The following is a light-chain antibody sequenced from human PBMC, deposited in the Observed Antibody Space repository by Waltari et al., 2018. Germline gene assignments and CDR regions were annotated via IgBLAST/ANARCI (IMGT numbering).Light chain of an antibody. V-gene: IGLV3-19*01. CDR1: SLRTSY. CDR2: GKD. CDR3: SSRDGRANQVV. Sequence: SSELTQDPAVSVALGQTVRITCQGDSLRTSYANWYQLKPGQAPVLVIYGKDKRPSGITDRISGYSSGATSALTITGAQAEDEADYYCSSRDGRANQVVFGGGTKVTVL. J-gene: IGLJ3*02.